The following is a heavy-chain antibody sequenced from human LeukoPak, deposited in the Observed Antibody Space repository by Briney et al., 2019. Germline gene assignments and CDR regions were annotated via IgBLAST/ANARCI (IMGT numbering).Heavy chain of an antibody. CDR1: GFTFSSYG. CDR2: ISYDGSNK. Sequence: GGSLRLSCAASGFTFSSYGMHWVRQAPGKGLEWVAVISYDGSNKYYADSVKGRFTISRDNSRNTLYLQMNNLRAEDTAVYYCAKLVVTAIQGNFDYWGQGTLVTVSS. CDR3: AKLVVTAIQGNFDY. D-gene: IGHD2-21*02. J-gene: IGHJ4*02. V-gene: IGHV3-30*18.